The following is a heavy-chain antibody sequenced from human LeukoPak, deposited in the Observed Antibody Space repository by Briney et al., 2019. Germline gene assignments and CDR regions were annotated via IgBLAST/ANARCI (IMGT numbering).Heavy chain of an antibody. J-gene: IGHJ3*02. Sequence: GGSLRLSCAASGFTFSSYAMSWVRQAPGKGLEWVSAISGSGGSTYYADSVKGRFTISRDNSKNTLYLQMNSLRAEDTAVYYCANPGGGGDAFDIWGQGTMVTVSS. CDR2: ISGSGGST. D-gene: IGHD3-16*01. CDR3: ANPGGGGDAFDI. V-gene: IGHV3-23*01. CDR1: GFTFSSYA.